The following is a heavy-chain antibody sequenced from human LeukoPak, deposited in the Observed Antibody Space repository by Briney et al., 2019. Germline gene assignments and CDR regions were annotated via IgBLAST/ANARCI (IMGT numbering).Heavy chain of an antibody. CDR2: ISAYNGNT. J-gene: IGHJ3*02. Sequence: GASVKVSCKASGYTFTGYYMHWVRQAPGQGLEWMGWISAYNGNTNYAQKLQGRVTMTTDTSTSTAYMELRSLRSDDTAVYYCARVKYYYDSSGYYLGAFDIWGQGTMVTVSS. CDR3: ARVKYYYDSSGYYLGAFDI. CDR1: GYTFTGYY. V-gene: IGHV1-18*04. D-gene: IGHD3-22*01.